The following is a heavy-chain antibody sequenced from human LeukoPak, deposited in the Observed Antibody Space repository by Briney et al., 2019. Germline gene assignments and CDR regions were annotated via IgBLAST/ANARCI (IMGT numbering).Heavy chain of an antibody. V-gene: IGHV3-48*02. CDR2: ISSSSSTI. CDR1: GFTFSTYN. J-gene: IGHJ1*01. Sequence: GGSLRLSCAASGFTFSTYNMNWVRQAPGKGLEWVSYISSSSSTISYPDSVKGRFTISRDNAKNSLYLQMSSLRDEDTAVYYCATDFQHWGQGTLVTVSS. CDR3: ATDFQH.